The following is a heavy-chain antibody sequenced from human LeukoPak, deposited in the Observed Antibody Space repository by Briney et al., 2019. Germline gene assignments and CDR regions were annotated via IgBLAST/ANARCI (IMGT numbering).Heavy chain of an antibody. V-gene: IGHV3-7*01. CDR3: ARDRFVYTH. D-gene: IGHD2-2*02. J-gene: IGHJ4*02. CDR2: IKQDGSEK. CDR1: GFTFSNYW. Sequence: PGGSLRLSCVVSGFTFSNYWMSWVRQAPGKGLEWVANIKQDGSEKYYVDSVKGRSTISRDNAKNSLYLQMNSLRAEDTAVYYCARDRFVYTHWGQGTLVTVSS.